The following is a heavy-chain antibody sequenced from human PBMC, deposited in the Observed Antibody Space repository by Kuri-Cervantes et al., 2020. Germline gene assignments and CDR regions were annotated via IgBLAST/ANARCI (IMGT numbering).Heavy chain of an antibody. D-gene: IGHD3-16*02. Sequence: GGSLRLSCAASGFTFSAYVMNWVRQAPGKGLEWVAVISYDGSNKYYADSVKGRFTISRDNSKNTLYLQMNSLRAEDTAVYYCASLSPNDYWGQGTLVTVSS. CDR2: ISYDGSNK. J-gene: IGHJ4*02. V-gene: IGHV3-30-3*01. CDR1: GFTFSAYV. CDR3: ASLSPNDY.